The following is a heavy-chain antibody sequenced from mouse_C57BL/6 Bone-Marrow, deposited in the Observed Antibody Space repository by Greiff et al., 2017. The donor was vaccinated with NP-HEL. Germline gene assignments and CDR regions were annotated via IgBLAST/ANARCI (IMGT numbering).Heavy chain of an antibody. Sequence: QVQLKESGAELAKPGASVKLSCKASGYTFTSYWMHWVNQRPGQGLEWIGYINPSSGYTKYNQKFKDKATLTADKSSSTAYMQLSSLTYEDSAVYYCARSGVYYYGDFDVWGTGTTVTVSS. CDR2: INPSSGYT. CDR1: GYTFTSYW. V-gene: IGHV1-7*01. CDR3: ARSGVYYYGDFDV. D-gene: IGHD1-1*01. J-gene: IGHJ1*03.